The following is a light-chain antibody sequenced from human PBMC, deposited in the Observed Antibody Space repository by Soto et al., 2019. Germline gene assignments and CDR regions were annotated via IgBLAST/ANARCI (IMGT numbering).Light chain of an antibody. V-gene: IGLV1-40*01. CDR3: QSYDSSLSGFYV. CDR1: SSNIGAGYD. CDR2: GNS. Sequence: QSALTQPPSGFGAPGQRVTLSRPGSSSNIGAGYDVHWYQQLPGTAPKLLIYGNSNRPSGVPDRFSGSKSGTSASLAITGLQAEDEADYYCQSYDSSLSGFYVFGTGTKVTVL. J-gene: IGLJ1*01.